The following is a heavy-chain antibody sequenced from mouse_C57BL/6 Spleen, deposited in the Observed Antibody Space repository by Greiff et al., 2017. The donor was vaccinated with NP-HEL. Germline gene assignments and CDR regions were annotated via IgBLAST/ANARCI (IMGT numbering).Heavy chain of an antibody. Sequence: DVKLVESGGGLVKPGGSLKLSCAASGFTFSDYGMHWVRQAPEKGLEWVAYISSGSSTIYYADTVKGRFTISRDNAKNTLFLQMTSLRSEDTAMYYCARGDYDGVYYAMDYWGQGTSVTVSS. V-gene: IGHV5-17*01. CDR2: ISSGSSTI. J-gene: IGHJ4*01. CDR1: GFTFSDYG. D-gene: IGHD2-4*01. CDR3: ARGDYDGVYYAMDY.